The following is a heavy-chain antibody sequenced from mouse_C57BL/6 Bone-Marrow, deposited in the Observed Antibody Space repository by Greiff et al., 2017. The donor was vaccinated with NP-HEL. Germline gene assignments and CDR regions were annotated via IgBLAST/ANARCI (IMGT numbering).Heavy chain of an antibody. J-gene: IGHJ4*01. CDR3: ARNGYYSNYGAMDY. Sequence: VKLMESGPGLVAPSQSLSITCTVSGFSLTSYAISWVRQPPGKGLEWLGVIWTGGGANYNLAPQSKLSISKDNSKSQVFLKMNSLQTDDTARYYCARNGYYSNYGAMDYWGQGTSVTVSS. CDR1: GFSLTSYA. V-gene: IGHV2-9-1*01. D-gene: IGHD2-5*01. CDR2: IWTGGGA.